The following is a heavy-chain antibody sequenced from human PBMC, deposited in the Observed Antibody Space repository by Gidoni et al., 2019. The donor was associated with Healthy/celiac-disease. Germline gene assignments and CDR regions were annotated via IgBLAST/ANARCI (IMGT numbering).Heavy chain of an antibody. CDR1: GGSISSSSYY. CDR2: IYYSGST. D-gene: IGHD3-22*01. J-gene: IGHJ4*02. V-gene: IGHV4-39*01. CDR3: ATYYYDSSGYYYRHPFDY. Sequence: QLQLQESGPGLVTPSETLSLTCTVSGGSISSSSYYWGWIRQPPGKGLEWIGSIYYSGSTYYNPSLKSRVTISVDTSKNQFSLKLSSVTAADTAVYYCATYYYDSSGYYYRHPFDYWGQGTLVTVSS.